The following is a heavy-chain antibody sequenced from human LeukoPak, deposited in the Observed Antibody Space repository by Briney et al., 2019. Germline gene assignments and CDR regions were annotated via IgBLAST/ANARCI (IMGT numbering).Heavy chain of an antibody. Sequence: SQTLSLTCTVSGGSISSGGYYWSWIRQHPGKGLEWIGYIYYGGSTYYNPYLKSRVTISVDTSKNQFSLKLSSVTAADTAVYYCARVQLWFGEPHSGVYYFDYWGQGTLVTVSS. D-gene: IGHD3-10*01. CDR2: IYYGGST. V-gene: IGHV4-31*03. CDR3: ARVQLWFGEPHSGVYYFDY. CDR1: GGSISSGGYY. J-gene: IGHJ4*02.